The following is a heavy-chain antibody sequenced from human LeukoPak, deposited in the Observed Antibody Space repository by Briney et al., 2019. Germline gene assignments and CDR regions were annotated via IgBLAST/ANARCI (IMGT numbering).Heavy chain of an antibody. V-gene: IGHV3-23*01. CDR2: ISGSAGST. Sequence: GGSLRLSCAASGFTFNNYFMTWARQAPGKGLEWVSTISGSAGSTYYADFVKGLFTISRDNSRNTLYLQMNSLRADDTAVYYCARYCSGASCYLRLDYWGQGTLVTVSS. CDR3: ARYCSGASCYLRLDY. J-gene: IGHJ4*02. CDR1: GFTFNNYF. D-gene: IGHD2-2*01.